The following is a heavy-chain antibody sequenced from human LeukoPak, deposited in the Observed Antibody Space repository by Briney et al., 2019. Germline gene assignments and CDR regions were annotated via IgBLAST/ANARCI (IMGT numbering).Heavy chain of an antibody. Sequence: GASVKVSRKASGGTFNSYAISWVRQAPGQGLEWMGRIIPIFGIANYVQKFQGRVTITADKSTSTAYMELSSLRSEDTAVYYCARDTAMAPFDYWGQGTLVTVSS. CDR3: ARDTAMAPFDY. D-gene: IGHD5-18*01. J-gene: IGHJ4*02. V-gene: IGHV1-69*04. CDR2: IIPIFGIA. CDR1: GGTFNSYA.